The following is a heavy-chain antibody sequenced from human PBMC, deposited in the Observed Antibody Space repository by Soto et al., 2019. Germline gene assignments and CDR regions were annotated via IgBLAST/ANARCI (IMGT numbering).Heavy chain of an antibody. D-gene: IGHD2-2*01. Sequence: SVKVSCKASGGTFSSYAISWVRQAPGQGLEWMGGIIPIFGTANYAQKFQGRVTITADESTSTAYMELSSLRSEDTAVYYCASPPAYYCSSTSCYGFDYWGQGTLVTVSS. J-gene: IGHJ4*02. CDR2: IIPIFGTA. CDR1: GGTFSSYA. V-gene: IGHV1-69*13. CDR3: ASPPAYYCSSTSCYGFDY.